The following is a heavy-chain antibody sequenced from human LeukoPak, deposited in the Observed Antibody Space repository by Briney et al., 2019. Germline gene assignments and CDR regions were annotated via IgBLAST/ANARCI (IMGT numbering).Heavy chain of an antibody. D-gene: IGHD3/OR15-3a*01. V-gene: IGHV4-59*01. J-gene: IGHJ3*02. CDR3: AREIRWTRAFDI. CDR1: GGSISSYY. CDR2: IYYSGST. Sequence: PSETLSLTCTVSGGSISSYYRSWIRQPPGKGLEWIGYIYYSGSTNYNPSLKSRVTISVDTSKNQFSLKLSSVTAADTAVYYCAREIRWTRAFDIWGQGTMVTVSS.